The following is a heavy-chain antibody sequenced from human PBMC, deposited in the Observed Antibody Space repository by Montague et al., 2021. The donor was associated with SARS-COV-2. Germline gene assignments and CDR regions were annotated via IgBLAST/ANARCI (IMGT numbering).Heavy chain of an antibody. D-gene: IGHD1-7*01. CDR3: AREGNYSTGGAFDI. CDR2: IWYDGSNK. V-gene: IGHV3-33*01. J-gene: IGHJ3*02. CDR1: GFTFSSYG. Sequence: SLRLSCAASGFTFSSYGMHWVRQAPGKGLEWVAVIWYDGSNKYYADSVKGRFTISRDNSKNTLYLQMNSLRAEDTAVYYCAREGNYSTGGAFDIWGQGTMVTGSS.